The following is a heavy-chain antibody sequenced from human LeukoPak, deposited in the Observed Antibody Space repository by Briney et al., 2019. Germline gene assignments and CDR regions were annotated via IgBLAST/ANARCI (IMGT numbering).Heavy chain of an antibody. CDR2: IRAYNGNT. Sequence: GASVKVSCKASGYTFTSYGISWVRQAPGQGLEWMGWIRAYNGNTNYAQKLQGRVTMTTDTSTSTAYMELRSLRSDDTAVYYCARDSYCSGGSCYYFDYWGQGTLVTVSS. CDR3: ARDSYCSGGSCYYFDY. J-gene: IGHJ4*02. CDR1: GYTFTSYG. D-gene: IGHD2-15*01. V-gene: IGHV1-18*01.